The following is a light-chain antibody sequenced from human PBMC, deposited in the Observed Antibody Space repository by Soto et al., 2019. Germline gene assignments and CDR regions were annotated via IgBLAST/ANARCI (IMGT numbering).Light chain of an antibody. Sequence: EIVLTQSPATLSLSPGERATLSCRASQSVSSFLAWYQQKPGQAPRLLIYDVSSRATGIPTRFSGSGSGTEFTLNISSLEPEDFADYYCQQRINWPLTFGGGTKVEIK. CDR3: QQRINWPLT. J-gene: IGKJ4*01. CDR2: DVS. V-gene: IGKV3-11*01. CDR1: QSVSSF.